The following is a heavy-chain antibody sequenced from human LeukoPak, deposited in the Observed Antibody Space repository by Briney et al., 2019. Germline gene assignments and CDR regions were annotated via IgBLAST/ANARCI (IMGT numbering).Heavy chain of an antibody. J-gene: IGHJ4*02. Sequence: SETLSLTCTVSGGSISSHYWSWIRQPPGKGLEWIGYIYYSGSTNYNPSLKSRVTISVDTSKNQFSLKLSSVTAADTAVHYCARETYYYGSGSYSRLFDYWGQGTLVTVSS. D-gene: IGHD3-10*01. CDR1: GGSISSHY. CDR3: ARETYYYGSGSYSRLFDY. CDR2: IYYSGST. V-gene: IGHV4-59*11.